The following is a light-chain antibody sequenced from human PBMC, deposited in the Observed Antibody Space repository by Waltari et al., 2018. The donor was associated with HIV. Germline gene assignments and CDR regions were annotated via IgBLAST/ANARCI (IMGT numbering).Light chain of an antibody. Sequence: QSALTQPASVSGSPGPSIVISCTGTSDDVGYYNYVSWYQQHPGKVPKLVIYDVTSRPSGVSNRFSGSNSGNTASLTISGLRADDEADYYCSSYVGSSTSWLFGGGTKLTV. CDR2: DVT. V-gene: IGLV2-14*03. CDR1: SDDVGYYNY. J-gene: IGLJ3*02. CDR3: SSYVGSSTSWL.